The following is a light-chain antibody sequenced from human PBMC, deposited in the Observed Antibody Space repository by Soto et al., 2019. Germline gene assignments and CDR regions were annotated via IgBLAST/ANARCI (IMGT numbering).Light chain of an antibody. V-gene: IGKV1-39*01. CDR2: AAS. J-gene: IGKJ3*01. Sequence: DIQMTQSPSCLSASVGDRVTITCRASQSISSYLNWYQQKPGKAPKLLIYAASSLQSGVPSRFSGSGSGTDFTLTISSLQPEDFATYYGQQSYSTPFTFGPGTKVDIK. CDR3: QQSYSTPFT. CDR1: QSISSY.